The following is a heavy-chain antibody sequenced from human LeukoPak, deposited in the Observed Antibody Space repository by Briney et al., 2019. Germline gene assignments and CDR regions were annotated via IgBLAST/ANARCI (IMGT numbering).Heavy chain of an antibody. CDR2: IKSKTDGGTT. J-gene: IGHJ4*02. CDR3: TTDGPDDYGDYGSVY. Sequence: GGSLRLSCAASGFTVSSNYMSWVRQAPGKGLEWVGRIKSKTDGGTTDYAAPVKGRFTISRDDSKNTLYLQMNSLKTEDTAVYYCTTDGPDDYGDYGSVYWGQGTLVTVSS. D-gene: IGHD4-17*01. V-gene: IGHV3-15*01. CDR1: GFTVSSNY.